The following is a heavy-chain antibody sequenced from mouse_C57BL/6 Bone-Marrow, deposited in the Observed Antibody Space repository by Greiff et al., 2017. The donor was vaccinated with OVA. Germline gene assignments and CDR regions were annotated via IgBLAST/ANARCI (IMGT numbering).Heavy chain of an antibody. CDR1: GFTFSSYA. J-gene: IGHJ3*01. D-gene: IGHD2-3*01. CDR2: ISDGGSYT. Sequence: EVKVVESGGGLVKPGGSLKLSCAASGFTFSSYAMSWVRQTPEKRLEWVATISDGGSYTYYPDNVKGRFTISRDNAKNNLYLQMSHLKSEDTAMYYCARDPDGYFAWFAYWGQGTLVTVSA. CDR3: ARDPDGYFAWFAY. V-gene: IGHV5-4*01.